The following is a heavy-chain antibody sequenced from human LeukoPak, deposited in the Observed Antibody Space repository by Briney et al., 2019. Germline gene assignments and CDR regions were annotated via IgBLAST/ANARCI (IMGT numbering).Heavy chain of an antibody. V-gene: IGHV1-69*04. CDR1: GGTFSSYA. CDR3: ARAPTVTASFDY. CDR2: IIPILGIA. J-gene: IGHJ4*02. D-gene: IGHD4-17*01. Sequence: SVKVSCKASGGTFSSYAISWVRQAPGQGLEWMGRIIPILGIANYAQKFQGRVTITADKSTSTAYMELSSLRSEDTAVYYCARAPTVTASFDYWGQGTLVTVSS.